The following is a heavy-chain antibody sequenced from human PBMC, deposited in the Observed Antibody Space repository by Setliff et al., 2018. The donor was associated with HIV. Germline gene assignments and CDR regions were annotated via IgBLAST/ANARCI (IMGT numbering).Heavy chain of an antibody. CDR1: GFTFINYE. CDR2: ISYSGSAI. Sequence: GGSLRLSCTASGFTFINYEMNWVRQAPGKGLEWVAYISYSGSAIHYADSVKGRFTISRDNAKTSLYLQMNSLRAEDTAVYYCARDRVVGATLDPLDLWGQGTMVTVS. CDR3: ARDRVVGATLDPLDL. V-gene: IGHV3-48*03. D-gene: IGHD1-26*01. J-gene: IGHJ3*01.